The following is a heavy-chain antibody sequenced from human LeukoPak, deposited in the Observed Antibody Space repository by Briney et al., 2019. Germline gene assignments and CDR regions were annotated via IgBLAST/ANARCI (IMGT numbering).Heavy chain of an antibody. CDR3: ANFDGSTQAFQI. D-gene: IGHD3-9*01. V-gene: IGHV3-23*01. CDR1: GFTFSSYA. CDR2: ISGSGGST. Sequence: GGSLRLSCAASGFTFSSYATSWVRQAPGKGLEWVSAISGSGGSTYYADSVKGRFSVYRDNSNYTLYMELNSLRAEDTALYSCANFDGSTQAFQIWGQGTMVTVSS. J-gene: IGHJ3*02.